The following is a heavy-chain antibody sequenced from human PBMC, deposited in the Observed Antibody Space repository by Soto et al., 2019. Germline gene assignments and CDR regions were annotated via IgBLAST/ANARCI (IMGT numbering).Heavy chain of an antibody. Sequence: QVQLQESGPGLVKPSQTLSLTCTVSGGSISSGDYYWSWIRQPPGKGLEWIGYIYYSGSTYYNPSLKSRVTISVDTSKNQFSLQLSSVTAADTAVYYCAREWTGGFVRYYGMDVWGQGTTVTVSS. CDR2: IYYSGST. V-gene: IGHV4-30-4*01. D-gene: IGHD2-8*02. J-gene: IGHJ6*02. CDR1: GGSISSGDYY. CDR3: AREWTGGFVRYYGMDV.